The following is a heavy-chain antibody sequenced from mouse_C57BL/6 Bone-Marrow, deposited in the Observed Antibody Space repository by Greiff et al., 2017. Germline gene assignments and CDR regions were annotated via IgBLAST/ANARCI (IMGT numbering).Heavy chain of an antibody. Sequence: VQLQQSGAELVRPGASVKLSCTASGFNIKDDYMHWVKQRPEQGLEWIGWIGPENGDTEYASKFKGKATITADTSSNTAYLQRSSLTSEDTAVYYCTLNYYGNYHYAMDYWGQGTSVTVSS. CDR1: GFNIKDDY. V-gene: IGHV14-4*01. D-gene: IGHD2-1*01. J-gene: IGHJ4*01. CDR2: IGPENGDT. CDR3: TLNYYGNYHYAMDY.